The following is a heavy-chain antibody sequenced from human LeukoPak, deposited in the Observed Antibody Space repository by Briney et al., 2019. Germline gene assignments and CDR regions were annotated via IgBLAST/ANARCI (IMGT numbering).Heavy chain of an antibody. CDR3: ARGNDAFDI. CDR1: GGSFSGYY. D-gene: IGHD1-1*01. CDR2: IYYSGST. V-gene: IGHV4-59*01. J-gene: IGHJ3*02. Sequence: PSETLSLTCAVYGGSFSGYYWSWIRQPPGKGLEWIGYIYYSGSTNYNPSLKSRVTISVDTSKNQFSLKLSSVTAADTAVYYCARGNDAFDIWGQGTMVTVSS.